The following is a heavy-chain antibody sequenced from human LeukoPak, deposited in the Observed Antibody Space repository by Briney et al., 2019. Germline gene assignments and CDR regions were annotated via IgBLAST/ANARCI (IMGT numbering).Heavy chain of an antibody. V-gene: IGHV3-15*01. D-gene: IGHD1-26*01. CDR3: TTYFSGSYVIAIGSVDY. J-gene: IGHJ4*02. CDR2: IKSKTDGGTT. CDR1: GFTFSNAW. Sequence: PGGSLRLSCAASGFTFSNAWMSWVRQAPGKGPEWVGRIKSKTDGGTTDYAAPVKGRFTISRDDSKNTLYLQMNSLKTEDTAVYYCTTYFSGSYVIAIGSVDYWGQGTLVTVSS.